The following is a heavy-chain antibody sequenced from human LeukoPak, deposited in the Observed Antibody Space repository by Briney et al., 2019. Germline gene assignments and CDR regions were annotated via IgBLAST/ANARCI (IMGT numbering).Heavy chain of an antibody. CDR3: ARENVAGTDCYYGMDV. D-gene: IGHD6-19*01. CDR1: VFTLSSYS. Sequence: GGSLRLSCAASVFTLSSYSMNSGRPAPGEGREWVSYIIISISTIYYADSVKGRFTISRDNDKNSLYLQMNSLRAEDTAVYYCARENVAGTDCYYGMDVWGQGTTVTVSS. CDR2: IIISISTI. V-gene: IGHV3-48*01. J-gene: IGHJ6*02.